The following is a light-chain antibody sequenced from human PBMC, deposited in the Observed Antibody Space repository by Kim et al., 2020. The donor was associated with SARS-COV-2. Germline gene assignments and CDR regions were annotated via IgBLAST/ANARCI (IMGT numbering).Light chain of an antibody. V-gene: IGKV1-5*03. Sequence: DIQMTQSPSTLSASVGDRVTITCRASQSISDWLAWYQQKPGKAPKLLIYKASTLESGVPSRFSGSGSGTEFTLTISSLQPDDFATYYYQHEGTFGQGTKVDI. CDR3: QHEGT. J-gene: IGKJ1*01. CDR2: KAS. CDR1: QSISDW.